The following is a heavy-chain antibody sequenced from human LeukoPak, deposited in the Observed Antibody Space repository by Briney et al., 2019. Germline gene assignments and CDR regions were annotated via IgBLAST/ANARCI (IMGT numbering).Heavy chain of an antibody. CDR3: ARHGTYYYDKDAFDI. D-gene: IGHD3-22*01. V-gene: IGHV4-34*12. CDR2: IIHSGLT. Sequence: SETLSLTCTVYGGSFSGYYWTWIRQPPGKGLEWIGEIIHSGLTNYNPSLKSRVTISVDTSKNQFSLKLSSVTAADTAVYYCARHGTYYYDKDAFDIWGQGTMVTVSS. J-gene: IGHJ3*02. CDR1: GGSFSGYY.